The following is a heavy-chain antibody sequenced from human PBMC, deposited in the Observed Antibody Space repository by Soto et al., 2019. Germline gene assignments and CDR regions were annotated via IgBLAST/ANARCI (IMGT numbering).Heavy chain of an antibody. V-gene: IGHV3-7*01. J-gene: IGHJ4*02. CDR2: VKEDGVQK. CDR3: ARVVLYSNGWYDY. Sequence: GGSLSLSCAASGFTLSDYWMSWVRQAPGKGLEWVAYVKEDGVQKFHVDSVKGRFTISRDTAKNSLLLEMNSLRVEDTAIYYCARVVLYSNGWYDYWGQGTQVTAPQ. CDR1: GFTLSDYW. D-gene: IGHD6-19*01.